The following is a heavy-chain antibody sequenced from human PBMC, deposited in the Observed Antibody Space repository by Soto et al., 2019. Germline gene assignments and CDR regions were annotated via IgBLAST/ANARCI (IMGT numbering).Heavy chain of an antibody. CDR2: VFYGGST. J-gene: IGHJ3*02. CDR3: ATRDGDGYKKDAYDI. V-gene: IGHV4-39*02. D-gene: IGHD5-12*01. CDR1: GGSISSGTYY. Sequence: QLQLQESGPGLVKPSETLSLTCTVSGGSISSGTYYWGWIRQSPGKGLEWIGSVFYGGSTYYNASLKSRVTISVDASKNHFSLRLSSVTAADTAVYYCATRDGDGYKKDAYDIWGQGTMVTVSS.